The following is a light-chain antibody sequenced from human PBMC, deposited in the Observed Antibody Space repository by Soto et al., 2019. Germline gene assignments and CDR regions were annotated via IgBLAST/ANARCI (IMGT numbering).Light chain of an antibody. J-gene: IGKJ5*01. V-gene: IGKV2-28*01. Sequence: EIVMTQSPLNLPITPGEPTCISCRSSQSLLYNNTYNYLDWYVQKPGQSPQLLIYFGSNRAPGVPDRFSGSRSGTDFTLKISRVEAEDVGTYYCMQALQSLTFGQGTRL. CDR3: MQALQSLT. CDR1: QSLLYNNTYNY. CDR2: FGS.